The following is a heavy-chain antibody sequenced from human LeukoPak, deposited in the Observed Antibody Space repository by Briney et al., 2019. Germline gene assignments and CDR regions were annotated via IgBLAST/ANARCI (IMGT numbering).Heavy chain of an antibody. CDR2: IIPIFGTA. CDR3: ARRALNYDAFDI. J-gene: IGHJ3*02. Sequence: GASVKVSCKASGGTFSSYAISWVRQAPGQGLEWMGGIIPIFGTANYAQKFQGRVTITADESTSTAYMELSSLKASDTAIYYCARRALNYDAFDIWGQGTMVTVSS. CDR1: GGTFSSYA. D-gene: IGHD1-7*01. V-gene: IGHV1-69*13.